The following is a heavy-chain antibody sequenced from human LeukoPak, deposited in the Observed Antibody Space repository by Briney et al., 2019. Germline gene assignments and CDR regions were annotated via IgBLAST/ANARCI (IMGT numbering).Heavy chain of an antibody. CDR2: MNPNSGNT. CDR1: GYTFTSYD. Sequence: ASVKVSCKASGYTFTSYDINWVRQATGQGLEWMGWMNPNSGNTGYAQKFQGRVTMTRNTSISTAYMELSSLRSEDTAVYYCARSPEYQPLHSADYWGQGALVTVSS. V-gene: IGHV1-8*01. J-gene: IGHJ4*02. CDR3: ARSPEYQPLHSADY. D-gene: IGHD2-2*01.